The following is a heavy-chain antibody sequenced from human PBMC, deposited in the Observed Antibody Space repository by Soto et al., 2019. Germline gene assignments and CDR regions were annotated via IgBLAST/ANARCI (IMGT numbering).Heavy chain of an antibody. CDR1: GGSISSYY. J-gene: IGHJ4*02. Sequence: SETLSLTCTVSGGSISSYYWSWIRQPPGKGLEWIGYIYYSGSTNYNPSLKSRVTISVDTSKNQFSLKLNSMTAADTAVYYCARGLNGYLYYFDYWGQGTLVTVSS. D-gene: IGHD5-18*01. CDR3: ARGLNGYLYYFDY. CDR2: IYYSGST. V-gene: IGHV4-59*08.